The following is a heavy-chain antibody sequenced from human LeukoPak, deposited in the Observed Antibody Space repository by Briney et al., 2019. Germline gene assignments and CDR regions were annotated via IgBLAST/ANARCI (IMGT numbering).Heavy chain of an antibody. CDR1: GGSINFYY. CDR2: IYYSGST. D-gene: IGHD6-13*01. V-gene: IGHV4-59*12. CDR3: ARGGAVAGPDWGDAFDI. J-gene: IGHJ3*02. Sequence: PSETLSLTCTVSGGSINFYYWSWIRQPPGKGLEWIGYIYYSGSTNYNPSLKSRVTISVDTSKNQFSLKLSSVTAADTAVYYCARGGAVAGPDWGDAFDIWGQGTMVTVSS.